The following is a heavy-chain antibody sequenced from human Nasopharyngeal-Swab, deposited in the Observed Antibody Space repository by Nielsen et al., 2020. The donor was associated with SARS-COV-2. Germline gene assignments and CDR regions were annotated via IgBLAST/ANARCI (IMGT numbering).Heavy chain of an antibody. D-gene: IGHD2-15*01. Sequence: WIRQPPGKGPEWVANIKQDGSEKYYVDSVEGRFTISRDNAKNSLYLQMNSLRAEDTAVYYCAREDGSGSPFDSWGQGTLVTVSS. J-gene: IGHJ4*02. V-gene: IGHV3-7*01. CDR3: AREDGSGSPFDS. CDR2: IKQDGSEK.